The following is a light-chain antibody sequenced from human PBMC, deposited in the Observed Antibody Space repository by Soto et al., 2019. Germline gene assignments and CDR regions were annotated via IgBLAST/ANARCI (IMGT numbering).Light chain of an antibody. V-gene: IGKV1-27*01. CDR1: QGISNY. CDR3: QKYNNAPWT. CDR2: AAS. Sequence: DIQMTQSPSSLSASVGDRVTITCRASQGISNYLAWYQQKPGKIPKVLIYAASTLQSAAPSRFSGSGSGTVFTLTISSLQPEDVANYYCQKYNNAPWTFGQGTKVEIK. J-gene: IGKJ1*01.